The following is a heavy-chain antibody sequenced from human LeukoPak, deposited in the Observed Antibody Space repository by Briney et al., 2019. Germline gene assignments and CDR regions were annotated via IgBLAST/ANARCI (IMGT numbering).Heavy chain of an antibody. Sequence: PGGSLRLSCAASGFTFDDYGMSWVRQAPGKGLEWVSGINWNGGSTGYADSVKGRFTISRDNAKNSLYLQMNSLRAEDTALYYCARGAVDYSSGWYFNNWGQGTLVTVSS. CDR2: INWNGGST. J-gene: IGHJ4*02. D-gene: IGHD6-19*01. V-gene: IGHV3-20*04. CDR1: GFTFDDYG. CDR3: ARGAVDYSSGWYFNN.